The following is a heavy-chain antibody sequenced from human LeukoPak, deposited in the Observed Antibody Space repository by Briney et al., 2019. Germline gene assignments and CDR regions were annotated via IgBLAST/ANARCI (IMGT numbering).Heavy chain of an antibody. Sequence: SETLSLTCTLSSASSSIAYWSWIRQPAGKGLEWIGRIQTTGSTHYNPSLQSRVTMSVDTSENQFSLNLNSVTAADTAVYYCAKGRWRTPMISPYYFDLWGQGTLVTVSS. CDR2: IQTTGST. D-gene: IGHD3-16*01. CDR1: SASSSIAY. V-gene: IGHV4-4*07. J-gene: IGHJ4*02. CDR3: AKGRWRTPMISPYYFDL.